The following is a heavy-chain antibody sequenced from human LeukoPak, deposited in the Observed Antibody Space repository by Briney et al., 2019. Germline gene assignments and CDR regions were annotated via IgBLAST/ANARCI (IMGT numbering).Heavy chain of an antibody. CDR1: GGSISSYY. D-gene: IGHD3-22*01. CDR2: IYYSGST. J-gene: IGHJ4*02. CDR3: ARLGDSSGYYHYDY. Sequence: SETLSLTCTVSGGSISSYYWSWIRQPPGKGLEWIGYIYYSGSTNYNPSLKSRVTISVDTSKNQFSLKLSSVTAADTAVYYCARLGDSSGYYHYDYWGQGTLVTVSS. V-gene: IGHV4-59*01.